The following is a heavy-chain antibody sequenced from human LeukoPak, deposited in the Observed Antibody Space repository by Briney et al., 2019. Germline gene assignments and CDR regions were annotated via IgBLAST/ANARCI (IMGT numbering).Heavy chain of an antibody. Sequence: GGSLRLSCAASGFTFSTYWMTWVRRAPGMGLEWVANIKQDGSEKYYVDSVKGRFTISRDNAKSSLFLQMNSLRAEDTAVYYCARDCGTTISSYGMEVWGQGTTVTVSS. J-gene: IGHJ6*02. CDR2: IKQDGSEK. CDR1: GFTFSTYW. D-gene: IGHD1-1*01. CDR3: ARDCGTTISSYGMEV. V-gene: IGHV3-7*01.